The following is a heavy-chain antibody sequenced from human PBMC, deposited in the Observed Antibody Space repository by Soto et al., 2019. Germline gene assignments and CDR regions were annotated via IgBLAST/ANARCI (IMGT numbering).Heavy chain of an antibody. CDR3: ARRGSGSHYDY. CDR2: ISGSGGST. D-gene: IGHD1-26*01. Sequence: EVQLLESGGGLVQPGGSLRLSCAASGFTFSSYAMRWVRQAPGKGLEWVSAISGSGGSTYYADSVKGRFTISRDNSKNTLYLQMNSLRAEDAAVYYCARRGSGSHYDYWGQGTLVTVSS. CDR1: GFTFSSYA. J-gene: IGHJ4*02. V-gene: IGHV3-23*01.